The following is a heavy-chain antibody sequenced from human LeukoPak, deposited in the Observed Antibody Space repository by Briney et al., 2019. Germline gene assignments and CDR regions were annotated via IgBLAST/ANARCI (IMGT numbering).Heavy chain of an antibody. CDR3: ARQAPYDILTGYYYFDY. V-gene: IGHV5-51*01. CDR1: GYNFADYW. D-gene: IGHD3-9*01. CDR2: IYPGDSDT. J-gene: IGHJ4*02. Sequence: GESLRISCQGSGYNFADYWIGWVRQMPGKGLEWMGIIYPGDSDTRYSPSFQGQVTISADKSISTAYLQWSSLKASDTAMYYCARQAPYDILTGYYYFDYWGQGTLVTVSS.